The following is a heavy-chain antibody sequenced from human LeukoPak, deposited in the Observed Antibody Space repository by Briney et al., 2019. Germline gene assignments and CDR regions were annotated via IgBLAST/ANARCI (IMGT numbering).Heavy chain of an antibody. V-gene: IGHV4-59*01. Sequence: SETLSLTCTVSGGSISSYYWSWIRQPPGKGLEWIGYIYYSGSTNYNPSLKSRVTISVDTSKNQFSLKLSSVTAADTAVYYCARRARGSGGGSFDYWGQGTLVTVSS. CDR1: GGSISSYY. J-gene: IGHJ4*02. D-gene: IGHD3-16*01. CDR3: ARRARGSGGGSFDY. CDR2: IYYSGST.